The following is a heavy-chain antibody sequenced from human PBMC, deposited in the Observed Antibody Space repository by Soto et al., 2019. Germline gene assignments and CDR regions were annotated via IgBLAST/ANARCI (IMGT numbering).Heavy chain of an antibody. V-gene: IGHV3-30*18. CDR2: ISYDGSNK. J-gene: IGHJ3*02. CDR1: GFTFSSYG. Sequence: GSLEISCASSGFTFSSYGMHGVRQTPGTGLAWVAVISYDGSNKYYADSVKGRFTISRDNSKNTLYLQMNSLRAEDTAVYYCAKDLKWYCSSTSCYGGAAFDIWGQGTMVTVSS. CDR3: AKDLKWYCSSTSCYGGAAFDI. D-gene: IGHD2-2*01.